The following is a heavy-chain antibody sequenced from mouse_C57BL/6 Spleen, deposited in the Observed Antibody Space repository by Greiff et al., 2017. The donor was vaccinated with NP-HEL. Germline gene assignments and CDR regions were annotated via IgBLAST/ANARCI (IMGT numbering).Heavy chain of an antibody. CDR1: GYTFTSYW. Sequence: VQLQQPGAELVKPGASVKVSCKASGYTFTSYWMHWVKQRPGQGLEWIGSIHPSDSDTNYTQKFKGKATLTVDKSSSTAYMQLSSLTSEDSAIYYCAIGAFITTVESLMDYWGQGTSVTVSS. CDR3: AIGAFITTVESLMDY. CDR2: IHPSDSDT. V-gene: IGHV1-74*01. J-gene: IGHJ4*01. D-gene: IGHD1-1*01.